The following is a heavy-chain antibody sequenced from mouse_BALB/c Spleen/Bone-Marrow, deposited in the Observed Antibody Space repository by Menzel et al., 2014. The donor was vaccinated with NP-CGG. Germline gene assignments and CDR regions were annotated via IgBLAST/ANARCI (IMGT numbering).Heavy chain of an antibody. V-gene: IGHV1-4*01. CDR2: IVPSSGYT. CDR3: AREARTGAWFAY. J-gene: IGHJ3*01. D-gene: IGHD4-1*01. Sequence: QVQLKQSGAELARPGASVKMSCKASGYTFTTYTIQWVKRRPGQGLEWIGYIVPSSGYTDYNQKFKDKTSLTADKSSNTAYIQLSSQTSADAAVYYCAREARTGAWFAYWGQGTLVTVSA. CDR1: GYTFTTYT.